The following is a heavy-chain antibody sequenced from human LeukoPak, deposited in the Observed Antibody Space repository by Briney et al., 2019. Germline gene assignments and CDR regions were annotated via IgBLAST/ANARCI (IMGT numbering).Heavy chain of an antibody. J-gene: IGHJ4*02. V-gene: IGHV3-30*05. CDR3: ARDRAAADLDY. Sequence: DSVKGWFTISRDNSKNTLYLQMNSLRAEGTAVYYCARDRAAADLDYWGQGTLVTVSS. D-gene: IGHD6-13*01.